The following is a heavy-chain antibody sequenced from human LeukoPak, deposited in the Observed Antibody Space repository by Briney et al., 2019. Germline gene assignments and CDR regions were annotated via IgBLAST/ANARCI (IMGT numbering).Heavy chain of an antibody. D-gene: IGHD3-10*01. CDR2: ISGSGDST. CDR3: ARLGFEGGELGY. J-gene: IGHJ4*02. V-gene: IGHV3-23*01. Sequence: GGSLRLSCAASGFTFSSYAMSWVRQAPGKGLEWVSAISGSGDSTYYADSVKGRFTISRDNAKNSLYLQMNSLRAEDTAVYYCARLGFEGGELGYWGQGTLVTVSS. CDR1: GFTFSSYA.